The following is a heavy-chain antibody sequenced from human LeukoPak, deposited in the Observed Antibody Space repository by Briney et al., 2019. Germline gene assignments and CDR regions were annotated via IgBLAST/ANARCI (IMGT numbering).Heavy chain of an antibody. CDR1: GFTFNTYA. CDR2: IRYDGSNK. V-gene: IGHV3-30*02. Sequence: GRSLRLSCAASGFTFNTYAIHWIRQAPGKGLEWVAFIRYDGSNKYYADSVKGRFTISRDNSKNTLYLQMNSLRAEDTAVYYCAKDMEFFSPLKVLSGVPDDYWGQGTLVTVSS. J-gene: IGHJ4*02. CDR3: AKDMEFFSPLKVLSGVPDDY. D-gene: IGHD2-2*01.